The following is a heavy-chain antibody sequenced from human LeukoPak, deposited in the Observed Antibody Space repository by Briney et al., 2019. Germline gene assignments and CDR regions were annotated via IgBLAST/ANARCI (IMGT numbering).Heavy chain of an antibody. CDR2: ISSSSSYM. CDR3: ARDRNYGDYGVIDY. D-gene: IGHD4-17*01. V-gene: IGHV3-21*01. CDR1: GFSVSNY. J-gene: IGHJ4*02. Sequence: GGSLTLSCEASGFSVSNYMSWVRQAPGKGLEWVSSISSSSSYMYYADSVKGRFTISRDSAKNSLYLQMNSLRAEDTAVYYCARDRNYGDYGVIDYWGQGTLVTVSS.